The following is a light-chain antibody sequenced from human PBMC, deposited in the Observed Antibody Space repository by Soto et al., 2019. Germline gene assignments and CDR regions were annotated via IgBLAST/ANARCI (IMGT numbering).Light chain of an antibody. CDR2: GAS. J-gene: IGKJ1*01. Sequence: EIVLTQSPGTLSLSPGERATLSCRASQSVSSNYLAWYQQKPGQAPRLLIYGASSRATGIPDRFSGSGAGKEFTLTISRLEPEDFAVYYCQQYGGSPRTFGQGTKVEIK. CDR3: QQYGGSPRT. CDR1: QSVSSNY. V-gene: IGKV3-20*01.